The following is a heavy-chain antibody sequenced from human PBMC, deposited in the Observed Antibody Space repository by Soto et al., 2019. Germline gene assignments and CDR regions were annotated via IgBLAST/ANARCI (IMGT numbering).Heavy chain of an antibody. Sequence: PSETLSLTCTVSGGSISSSSYYWGWIRQPPGKGLEWIGSIYYSGSTYYNPSLKSRVAISVDTSKNQFSLKLSSVTAADTAVYYCASYSDYYHYGMDVWGQGTTVTVSS. D-gene: IGHD2-21*01. V-gene: IGHV4-39*01. CDR3: ASYSDYYHYGMDV. CDR1: GGSISSSSYY. CDR2: IYYSGST. J-gene: IGHJ6*02.